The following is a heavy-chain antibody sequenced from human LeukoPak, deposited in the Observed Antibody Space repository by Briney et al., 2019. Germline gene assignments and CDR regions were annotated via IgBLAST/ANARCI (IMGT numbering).Heavy chain of an antibody. V-gene: IGHV4-59*01. CDR3: ARNSFSSGSRGGYLKYYYYYYGMDV. Sequence: RTSETLSLTCTVSGGSINSYYWSWIRQPPGKGLEWIGYIYYSGSTNYNPSLKSRVTISVDTSKNQFSLKLSSVTAADTAVYYCARNSFSSGSRGGYLKYYYYYYGMDVWGQGTTVTVSS. J-gene: IGHJ6*02. CDR1: GGSINSYY. CDR2: IYYSGST. D-gene: IGHD3-22*01.